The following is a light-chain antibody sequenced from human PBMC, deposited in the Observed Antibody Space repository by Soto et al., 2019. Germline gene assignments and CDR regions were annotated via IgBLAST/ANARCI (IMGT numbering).Light chain of an antibody. CDR3: QQTYRTPLT. J-gene: IGKJ4*01. V-gene: IGKV1-39*01. CDR2: ATS. CDR1: QSISRW. Sequence: DIQMTQSPSTLSASVGGRVTITCRASQSISRWLAWYQQKPREAPKIVIYATSTLQSGVPSRFSGSVSGTDFILTISSLQPEDFATYYCQQTYRTPLTFGGGTKVDI.